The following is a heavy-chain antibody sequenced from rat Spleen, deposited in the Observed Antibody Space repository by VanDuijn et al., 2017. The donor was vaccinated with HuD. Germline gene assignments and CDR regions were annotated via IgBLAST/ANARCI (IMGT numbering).Heavy chain of an antibody. CDR2: ITNSGGSI. J-gene: IGHJ3*01. CDR1: GFTFNNYW. V-gene: IGHV5-31*01. CDR3: ARQRGPSWFAY. D-gene: IGHD3-1*01. Sequence: EVQLVESGGGLVQPGRSLKVCCVASGFTFNNYWMSWIRQAPGKGLEWVASITNSGGSIHYPDSVKGRFTISRDNAQNTLYLQMNSLRSEDTATYYCARQRGPSWFAYWGQGTLVTVSS.